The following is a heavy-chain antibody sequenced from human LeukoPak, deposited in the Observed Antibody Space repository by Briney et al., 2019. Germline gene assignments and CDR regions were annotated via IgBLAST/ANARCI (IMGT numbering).Heavy chain of an antibody. J-gene: IGHJ4*02. CDR2: ITGNSDTR. D-gene: IGHD2-8*01. Sequence: QPGGSLRLSCVVSGFSFSSYEMNWVRQAPGMGLEWVSYITGNSDTRYYADSVKGRFTISRDNAKNSLYLQMDSLRPEDTAVYYCASGHCTDGLCPDYWGQGTLVTVSS. CDR3: ASGHCTDGLCPDY. CDR1: GFSFSSYE. V-gene: IGHV3-48*03.